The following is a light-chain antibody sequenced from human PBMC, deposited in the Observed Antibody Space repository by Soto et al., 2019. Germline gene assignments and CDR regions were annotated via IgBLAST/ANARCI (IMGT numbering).Light chain of an antibody. CDR2: EVN. Sequence: QSVLTQPASVSGSPGQSITISCTGTSSDVGGYNYVSWYQQHPGKAPKLMIYEVNYRPSGVSNRFSGSKSGSTASLTISGLQAEDEADYYCSSYTSSSTLGVFGTGTKLTVL. J-gene: IGLJ1*01. V-gene: IGLV2-14*01. CDR1: SSDVGGYNY. CDR3: SSYTSSSTLGV.